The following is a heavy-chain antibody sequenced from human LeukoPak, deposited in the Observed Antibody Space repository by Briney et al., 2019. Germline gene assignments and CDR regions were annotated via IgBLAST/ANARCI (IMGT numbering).Heavy chain of an antibody. J-gene: IGHJ5*02. Sequence: GGSLRLSCAASGFTFANYALTWVRQAPGKGLEWVSTVSGGGGVTYYAGPVKGRFTISRDNSKNTLYLQMNRLRAEDTALYYCAKDDLMDSVSTVRNWFDTWGQGTLVTVSS. CDR1: GFTFANYA. CDR3: AKDDLMDSVSTVRNWFDT. D-gene: IGHD5/OR15-5a*01. CDR2: VSGGGGVT. V-gene: IGHV3-23*01.